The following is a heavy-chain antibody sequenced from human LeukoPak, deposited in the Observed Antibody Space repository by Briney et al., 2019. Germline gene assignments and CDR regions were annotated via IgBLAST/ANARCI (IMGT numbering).Heavy chain of an antibody. D-gene: IGHD3-3*01. Sequence: SGTLSLTCTVSGGSISSYYWSWIRQPPGKGLEWIGYIYYSGSTNYNPSLKSRVTISVDTSKSQFSLKLSSVTAADTAVYYCARVGEVGSHYFDYWGQGTLVTVSS. J-gene: IGHJ4*02. V-gene: IGHV4-59*01. CDR3: ARVGEVGSHYFDY. CDR1: GGSISSYY. CDR2: IYYSGST.